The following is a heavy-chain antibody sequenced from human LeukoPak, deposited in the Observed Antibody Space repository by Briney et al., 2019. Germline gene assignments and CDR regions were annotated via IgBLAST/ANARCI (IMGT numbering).Heavy chain of an antibody. CDR2: ISGSGGST. V-gene: IGHV3-23*01. CDR1: GFTFSSYA. J-gene: IGHJ4*02. D-gene: IGHD3-22*01. Sequence: GGSLRLSCAASGFTFSSYAMSWVRQAPGKGLEWVSAISGSGGSTYYADSVKGRFTISRDNSKNTLYPQMNSLRAEDTAVYYCAKTLYRSGSGPFDYWGQGTLVTVSS. CDR3: AKTLYRSGSGPFDY.